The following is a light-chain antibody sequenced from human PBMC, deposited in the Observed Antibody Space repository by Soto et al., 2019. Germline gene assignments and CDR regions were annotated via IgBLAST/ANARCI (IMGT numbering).Light chain of an antibody. CDR2: EVS. CDR1: TSDVGGYNY. V-gene: IGLV2-14*01. CDR3: FSYTTSSTRV. Sequence: QSALTQPASVSGSPGQSITISCTGTTSDVGGYNYVSWYQQHPGKAPKLMIYEVSNRPSGVSNRFSGSKSGNMASLTISGLQAEDEAAYYCFSYTTSSTRVFGTGTKLTVL. J-gene: IGLJ1*01.